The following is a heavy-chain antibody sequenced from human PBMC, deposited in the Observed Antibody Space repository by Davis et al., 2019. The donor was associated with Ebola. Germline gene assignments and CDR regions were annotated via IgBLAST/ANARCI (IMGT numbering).Heavy chain of an antibody. V-gene: IGHV4-39*07. CDR2: MFYSGST. CDR1: GGSISRNTNY. Sequence: SETLSLTCTVSGGSISRNTNYWGWIRQPPGKGLEWIGSIGSMFYSGSTHYNPSLKSRVTISVDTSKNQFSLKLSSVTAADTAVYYCARTGRYNSSWAPNWFDPWGQGTLVTVSS. CDR3: ARTGRYNSSWAPNWFDP. J-gene: IGHJ5*02. D-gene: IGHD6-13*01.